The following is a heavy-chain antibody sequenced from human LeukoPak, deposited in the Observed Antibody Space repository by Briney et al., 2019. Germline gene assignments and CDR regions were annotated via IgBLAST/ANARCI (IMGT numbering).Heavy chain of an antibody. CDR2: ISSSGSTI. J-gene: IGHJ6*04. CDR1: GFSFSGNS. CDR3: AELGITMIGGV. V-gene: IGHV3-48*04. D-gene: IGHD3-10*02. Sequence: GGSLRLSCVGSGFSFSGNSMNWVRQAPGKGLEWVSYISSSGSTIYYADSVKGRFTISRDNAKNSLYLQMNSLRAEDTAVYYCAELGITMIGGVWGKGTTVTISS.